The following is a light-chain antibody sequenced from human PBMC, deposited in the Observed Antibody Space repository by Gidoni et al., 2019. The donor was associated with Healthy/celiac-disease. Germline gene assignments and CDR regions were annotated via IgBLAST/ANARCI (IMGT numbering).Light chain of an antibody. CDR2: DVS. Sequence: QSALPPPRSVSGSPGPSVTISCTGTSSDVGGYNYVSWYQPHPGKAPNLMIYDVSKRPSGVPDRFSGSKSGNTASLTIAGIQAEDEADYYCCSYAGSYTFVVFGGGTKLTVL. J-gene: IGLJ2*01. CDR3: CSYAGSYTFVV. CDR1: SSDVGGYNY. V-gene: IGLV2-11*01.